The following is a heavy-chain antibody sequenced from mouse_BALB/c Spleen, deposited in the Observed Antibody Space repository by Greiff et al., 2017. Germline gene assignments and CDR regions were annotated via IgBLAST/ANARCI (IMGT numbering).Heavy chain of an antibody. D-gene: IGHD1-1*01. J-gene: IGHJ4*01. CDR1: GFDFNRYW. Sequence: EVKLLESGGGLVQPGGSLKLSCAASGFDFNRYWMSWVRQAPGKGLEWIGEINPDSSTTNYTPSLKDKFIIARDNAKNTLYLQMSKVRSEDTALYDCARRAVVATDYWGQGTSVTVSS. CDR3: ARRAVVATDY. CDR2: INPDSSTT. V-gene: IGHV4-1*02.